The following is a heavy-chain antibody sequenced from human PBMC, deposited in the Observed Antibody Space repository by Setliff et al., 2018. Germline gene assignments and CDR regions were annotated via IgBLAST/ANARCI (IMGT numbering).Heavy chain of an antibody. CDR1: GGSISSADYY. D-gene: IGHD3-22*01. CDR3: ARPNYYDSSGYYSYYFDY. CDR2: IYYSGST. Sequence: SETLSLTCTVSGGSISSADYYWGWIRQPPGKGLEWIGSIYYSGSTYYNPSLKSRVTISVDTSKNQFSLKLSSVTAADTAVYYCARPNYYDSSGYYSYYFDYWGQGTLVTVSS. J-gene: IGHJ4*02. V-gene: IGHV4-39*01.